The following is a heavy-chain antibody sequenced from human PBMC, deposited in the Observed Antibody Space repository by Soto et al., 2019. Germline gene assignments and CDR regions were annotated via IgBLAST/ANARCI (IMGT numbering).Heavy chain of an antibody. CDR2: LNAANGDT. Sequence: DSVNVCCKASGYTFTSYGIHWVRQAPGQRREWMGWLNAANGDTKYSPKFQGRVTITRDTSASTAYMELSSLRSEDTAVYYCVRRHVSATGIDWFDPWGQGNLVTVS. J-gene: IGHJ5*02. CDR3: VRRHVSATGIDWFDP. D-gene: IGHD6-13*01. CDR1: GYTFTSYG. V-gene: IGHV1-3*01.